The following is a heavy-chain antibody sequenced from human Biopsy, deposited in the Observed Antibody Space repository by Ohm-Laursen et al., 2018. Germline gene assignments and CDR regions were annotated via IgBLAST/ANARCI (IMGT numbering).Heavy chain of an antibody. CDR1: GGSISNNNYY. D-gene: IGHD3-22*01. CDR3: ARDYDTSGYYYVS. Sequence: SETLSLTCPVSGGSISNNNYYWGWIRQPPGKGLEWIGSIFYRGSTHYKPSLKSRVIISVDTSKNQFSLKLNSVTAADTAVYYCARDYDTSGYYYVSWGQGTLVTVSS. V-gene: IGHV4-39*01. CDR2: IFYRGST. J-gene: IGHJ5*02.